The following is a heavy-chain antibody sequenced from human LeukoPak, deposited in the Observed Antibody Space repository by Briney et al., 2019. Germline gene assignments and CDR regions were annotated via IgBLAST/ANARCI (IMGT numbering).Heavy chain of an antibody. J-gene: IGHJ4*02. CDR1: GYTFSSYG. CDR2: ISGYNGNI. CDR3: ARGVSRKGEGGTFDY. Sequence: GASVKVSCKASGYTFSSYGVTWVRQAPGQGLEWMGWISGYNGNIKYAQKLQGRVTMTTDTSTNTAYMELGSLRSDDTAVYYCARGVSRKGEGGTFDYWGQGTLVTVSS. V-gene: IGHV1-18*01. D-gene: IGHD1-7*01.